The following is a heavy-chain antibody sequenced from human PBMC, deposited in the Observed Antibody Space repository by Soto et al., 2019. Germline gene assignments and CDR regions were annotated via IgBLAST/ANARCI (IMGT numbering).Heavy chain of an antibody. J-gene: IGHJ4*02. V-gene: IGHV4-4*02. CDR2: IYHGGTT. CDR1: GAPISTGNW. D-gene: IGHD3-22*01. Sequence: QVHLQESGPGLVQSSGTLSLTCGVSGAPISTGNWWTWVRQPPGKGLEWIGEIYHGGTTNYRPSLKSRVALSVDMAKNQFSLKLSSVTAAATAVYYCAGHSSYYYDSSAYYDFWGQGALVTVSS. CDR3: AGHSSYYYDSSAYYDF.